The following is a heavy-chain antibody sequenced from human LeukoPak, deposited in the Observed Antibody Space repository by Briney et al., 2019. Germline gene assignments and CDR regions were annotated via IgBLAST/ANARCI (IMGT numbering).Heavy chain of an antibody. Sequence: PGGSLRLSCAASGFTFNIYAMSWVRQAPGKGLEWVSGIVGSGGSTYYADSVKGRFTISRDNSKNTLYLQMNSLRAEDTAVYYCAKDRLTGTMRSPVDDWGQGTLVTVSS. CDR3: AKDRLTGTMRSPVDD. CDR1: GFTFNIYA. D-gene: IGHD1-7*01. V-gene: IGHV3-23*01. CDR2: IVGSGGST. J-gene: IGHJ4*02.